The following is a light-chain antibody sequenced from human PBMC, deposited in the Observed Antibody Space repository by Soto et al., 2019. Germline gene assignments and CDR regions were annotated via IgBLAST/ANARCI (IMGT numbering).Light chain of an antibody. CDR1: HGISND. CDR2: GAS. CDR3: LGHGSYPLA. V-gene: IGKV1-17*01. J-gene: IGKJ4*01. Sequence: DIQITQSPSSLFASVGDRVLITCRASHGISNDLGWYHQKPGKAPKRLTYGASSLQSGVPSRFRGRASPSEFTVTISGRQTAGFASGECLGHGSYPLAFGGGTKVEIK.